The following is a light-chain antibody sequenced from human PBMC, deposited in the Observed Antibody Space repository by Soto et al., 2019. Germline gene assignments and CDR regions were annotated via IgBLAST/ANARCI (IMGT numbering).Light chain of an antibody. CDR3: QQYHSYST. CDR2: DAY. J-gene: IGKJ1*01. CDR1: QSIGSW. Sequence: DIQMTQSPSTLSASVGDRVTITCRASQSIGSWLAWYQQKPGKAPHLLIYDAYNLETGVPSRFSGSGSVSEFTLTIDSLQPDDFATYYCQQYHSYSTFGRGTKVEIK. V-gene: IGKV1-5*01.